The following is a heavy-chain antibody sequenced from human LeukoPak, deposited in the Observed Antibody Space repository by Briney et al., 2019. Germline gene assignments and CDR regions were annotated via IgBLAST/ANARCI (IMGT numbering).Heavy chain of an antibody. V-gene: IGHV3-15*01. J-gene: IGHJ3*01. CDR2: IKSKSDGGTT. CDR3: AHGLWHYDAFDV. CDR1: GFTFSNYG. D-gene: IGHD3-10*01. Sequence: RGSLRLSCAASGFTFSNYGIHWVRQAPGKGLEWVGRIKSKSDGGTTDYAAPVKGRFTISRDDPKITLYLQMNSLKTEDTAVYYCAHGLWHYDAFDVWGQGTLVTVSS.